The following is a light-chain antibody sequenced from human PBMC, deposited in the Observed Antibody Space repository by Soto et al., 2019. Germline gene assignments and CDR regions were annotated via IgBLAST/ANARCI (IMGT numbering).Light chain of an antibody. CDR2: GAS. V-gene: IGKV3-20*01. CDR3: QRRASLVT. J-gene: IGKJ5*01. CDR1: QSVSNNY. Sequence: ETVLTQSVGTVSLSPVERDKICCRASQSVSNNYLAWYQQTPGQAPRVLIHGASSRATGIPDRFSGSGSETDFTLTISSLEPEDSAVYYCQRRASLVTFGQGTRLEIK.